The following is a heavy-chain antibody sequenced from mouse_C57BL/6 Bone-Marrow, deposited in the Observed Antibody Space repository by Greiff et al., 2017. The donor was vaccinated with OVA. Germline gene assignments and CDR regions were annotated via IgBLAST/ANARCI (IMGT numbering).Heavy chain of an antibody. CDR3: ARWGYGSSLHYYAMDY. CDR1: GYSITSDY. J-gene: IGHJ4*01. CDR2: ISYSGST. Sequence: EVKLVESGPGLAKPSQTLSLTCSVTGYSITSDYWNWIRKFPGNKLEYMGYISYSGSTYYNPSLKSRISITRDTSKNQYYLQLNSVTTEDTATYYCARWGYGSSLHYYAMDYWGQGTSVTVSS. V-gene: IGHV3-8*01. D-gene: IGHD1-1*01.